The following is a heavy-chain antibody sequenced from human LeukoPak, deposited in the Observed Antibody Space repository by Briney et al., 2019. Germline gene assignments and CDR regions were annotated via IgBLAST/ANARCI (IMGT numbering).Heavy chain of an antibody. D-gene: IGHD3-16*01. Sequence: GGFLELLCCSSGFHLCRYAMSWVRQAPGKGLGGVSAISGNCGSTYYADSVKGRFTISRDNSKNTLYLQMNSLRAEDTAVYYCAKGLRTGVGPYMGYHYYMDVWGKGATVTVSS. V-gene: IGHV3-23*01. J-gene: IGHJ6*03. CDR1: FHLCRYA. CDR2: ISGNCGST. CDR3: AKGLRTGVGPYMGYHYYMDV.